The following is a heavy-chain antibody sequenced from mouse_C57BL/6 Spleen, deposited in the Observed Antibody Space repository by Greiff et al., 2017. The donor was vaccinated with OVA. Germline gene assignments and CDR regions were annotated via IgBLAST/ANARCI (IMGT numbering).Heavy chain of an antibody. D-gene: IGHD1-1*01. CDR3: ARDRTTVVPFDY. CDR2: INPRSGYT. V-gene: IGHV1-7*01. CDR1: GYTFTSYW. J-gene: IGHJ2*01. Sequence: QVQLQQSGAELAKPGASVKLSCKASGYTFTSYWMHWVKQRPGQGLEWIGYINPRSGYTKYNQKVKDKATLTADKSSSTAYMQLSSLTYEDSAVYYCARDRTTVVPFDYWGQGTTLTVSS.